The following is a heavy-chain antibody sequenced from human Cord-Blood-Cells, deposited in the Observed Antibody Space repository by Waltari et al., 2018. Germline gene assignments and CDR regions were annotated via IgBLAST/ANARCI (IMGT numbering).Heavy chain of an antibody. Sequence: QVQLVHSGAEVKKPGSSVKVSCKASGGPCSSTATSWVRQAPGQGLEWMGGIIHIFGTANYAQKFQGRVTITADKSTSTAYMELSSLRSEDTAVYYCARSGFWSGYYPFDYWGQGTLVTVSS. J-gene: IGHJ4*02. V-gene: IGHV1-69*06. CDR2: IIHIFGTA. CDR3: ARSGFWSGYYPFDY. CDR1: GGPCSSTA. D-gene: IGHD3-3*01.